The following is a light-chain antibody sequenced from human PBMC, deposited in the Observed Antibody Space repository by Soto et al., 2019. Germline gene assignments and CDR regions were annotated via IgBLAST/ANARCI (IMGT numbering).Light chain of an antibody. Sequence: DIVLTQSPGTLSLSPGERATLSCRASRSVSSTYLAWYQHKPSQAPRLLIYGTSSRATGIPDRFSGSGSGTDFSLTISRLEPEDFAVYYCHQYGGSPRTFGGGTKVEIK. CDR1: RSVSSTY. J-gene: IGKJ4*01. CDR2: GTS. V-gene: IGKV3-20*01. CDR3: HQYGGSPRT.